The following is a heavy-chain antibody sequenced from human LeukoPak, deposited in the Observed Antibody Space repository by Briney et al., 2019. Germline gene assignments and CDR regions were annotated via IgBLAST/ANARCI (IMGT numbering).Heavy chain of an antibody. CDR2: ISGSGGST. D-gene: IGHD3-9*01. Sequence: PGESLRLSCAASGFTFSNYAVGWVSQAPGKGLEWVSGISGSGGSTYYAASVKGRFTMSRDNSKNTLYLQMNSLRAEDTDVYYCAKDMTGYYCDYFDYWGQGTLVTVSS. CDR1: GFTFSNYA. J-gene: IGHJ4*02. V-gene: IGHV3-23*01. CDR3: AKDMTGYYCDYFDY.